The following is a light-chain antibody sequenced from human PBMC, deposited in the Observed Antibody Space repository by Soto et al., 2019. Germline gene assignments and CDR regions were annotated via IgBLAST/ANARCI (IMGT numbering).Light chain of an antibody. Sequence: EIVMTQSPATLSVSPGESATLSCRASQSIRSHLAWYQLRPGQAPRVLIYASSTRATGVPARFSGSGSGTEFTLTISSLHSEDFAVYSWQQYNVWPGWPVGQRTTVDIX. CDR1: QSIRSH. CDR3: QQYNVWPGWP. V-gene: IGKV3-15*01. CDR2: ASS. J-gene: IGKJ1*01.